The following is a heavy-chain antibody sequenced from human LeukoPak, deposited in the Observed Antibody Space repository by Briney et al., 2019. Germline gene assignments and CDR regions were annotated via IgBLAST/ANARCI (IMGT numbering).Heavy chain of an antibody. V-gene: IGHV3-11*04. Sequence: NPGGSLRLSCAASGFTFSDYYMSWLRQAPGKGLEWVSYISSSGSTIYYADSVKGRFTISRDNAKNSLYLQLNSLSAEDTAVYYCARGGPPYYDFWSGYYHYYFDYWGQGTLVTVSS. CDR3: ARGGPPYYDFWSGYYHYYFDY. CDR2: ISSSGSTI. D-gene: IGHD3-3*01. CDR1: GFTFSDYY. J-gene: IGHJ4*02.